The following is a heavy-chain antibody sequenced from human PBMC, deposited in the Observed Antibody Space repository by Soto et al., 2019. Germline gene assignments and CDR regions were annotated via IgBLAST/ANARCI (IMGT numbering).Heavy chain of an antibody. Sequence: GGSLRLSCAASGFTFSNCGMHWVRQAPGKGLEWVAVVWDDGSKKYYGDSVKGRFTIARDNSKNTLYLQMDSLRDEDTAVYYCARPPVPKIYWYFDLWGRGTLVTVSS. V-gene: IGHV3-33*01. CDR2: VWDDGSKK. J-gene: IGHJ2*01. CDR3: ARPPVPKIYWYFDL. D-gene: IGHD6-6*01. CDR1: GFTFSNCG.